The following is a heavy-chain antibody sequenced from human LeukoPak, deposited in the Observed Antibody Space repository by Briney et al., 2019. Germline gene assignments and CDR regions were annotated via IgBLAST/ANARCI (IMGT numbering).Heavy chain of an antibody. V-gene: IGHV4-61*02. Sequence: SETLSLTCTVSGGSISSGSYYWSWIRHPAGKGLEWIGRIYTSGSTNYNPSLKSRVTISVDTSKNQFSLKLSSVTAADTAVYYCARDLDNWNYDWFDPWGQGTLVTVSS. J-gene: IGHJ5*02. CDR1: GGSISSGSYY. D-gene: IGHD1-7*01. CDR3: ARDLDNWNYDWFDP. CDR2: IYTSGST.